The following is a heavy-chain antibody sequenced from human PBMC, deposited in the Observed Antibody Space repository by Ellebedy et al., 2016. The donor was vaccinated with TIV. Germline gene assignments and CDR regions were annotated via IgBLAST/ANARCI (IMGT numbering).Heavy chain of an antibody. Sequence: AASVKVSCKASGYTFSSNGISWVRQAPGQGLEWMGWISANNGNRNYGQKFQGRVPMTTDTSTSTVYTELRSLRSDDTAVYYCARGRSGSYYSWYFDLWGRGTLVTASS. CDR3: ARGRSGSYYSWYFDL. V-gene: IGHV1-18*04. J-gene: IGHJ2*01. CDR2: ISANNGNR. D-gene: IGHD1-26*01. CDR1: GYTFSSNG.